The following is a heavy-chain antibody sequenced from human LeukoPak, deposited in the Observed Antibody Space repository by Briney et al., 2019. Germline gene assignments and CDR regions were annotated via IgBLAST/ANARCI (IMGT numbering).Heavy chain of an antibody. CDR2: MNPNSGNT. V-gene: IGHV1-8*01. CDR3: ARAGSMVPAAIFGYYYYYGMDV. CDR1: GYTFTSYD. D-gene: IGHD2-2*01. Sequence: ASVKVSCKASGYTFTSYDINRVRQATGQGLEWMGWMNPNSGNTGYAQKFQGRVTMTRNTSISTAYMELSSLRSEDTAVYYCARAGSMVPAAIFGYYYYYGMDVWGQGTTVTVSS. J-gene: IGHJ6*02.